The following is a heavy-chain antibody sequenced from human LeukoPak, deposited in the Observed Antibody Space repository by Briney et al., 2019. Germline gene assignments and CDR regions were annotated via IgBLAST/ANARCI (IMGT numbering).Heavy chain of an antibody. Sequence: PGGSLTLFCAASGCTFSSYSMNWVRQAPGKGLEWVSSISSSSSYIYYADSVKGRFTISRDNDKNSLYLQMNSLRAEDTAVYYCARDDKLVRGVIVDPWGQGTLVTVSS. CDR1: GCTFSSYS. D-gene: IGHD3-10*01. V-gene: IGHV3-21*01. CDR2: ISSSSSYI. CDR3: ARDDKLVRGVIVDP. J-gene: IGHJ5*02.